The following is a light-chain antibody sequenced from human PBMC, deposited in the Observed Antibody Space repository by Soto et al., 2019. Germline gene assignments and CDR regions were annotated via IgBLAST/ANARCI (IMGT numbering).Light chain of an antibody. CDR3: SSYTTSTTPQLV. CDR2: DVS. Sequence: QSVLTQPASVSGSPGQSITISCTGTSSDVGGYNYVSWYQHHPGKAPKLMIYDVSNRPSGVSNRFSGSKSGNTASLTISGLQPEDEADYYCSSYTTSTTPQLVSRTGTNVTV. CDR1: SSDVGGYNY. V-gene: IGLV2-14*03. J-gene: IGLJ1*01.